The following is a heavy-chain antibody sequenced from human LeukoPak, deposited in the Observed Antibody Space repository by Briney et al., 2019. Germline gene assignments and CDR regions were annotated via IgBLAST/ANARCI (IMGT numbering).Heavy chain of an antibody. CDR1: GYSFTSYW. CDR2: IYPGDSDT. D-gene: IGHD5/OR15-5a*01. CDR3: ARSGERSTSGFDY. V-gene: IGHV5-51*01. J-gene: IGHJ4*02. Sequence: GESLKISCKGSGYSFTSYWIGWVRQMPGKGLEWMGIIYPGDSDTRYSPSFQGQVTISADKSITTAYLQWSSLKASDTAMYYCARSGERSTSGFDYWGQGTLVTVSS.